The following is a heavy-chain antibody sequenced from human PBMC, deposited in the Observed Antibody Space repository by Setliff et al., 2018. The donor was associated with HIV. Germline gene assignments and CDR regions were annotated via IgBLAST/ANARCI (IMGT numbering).Heavy chain of an antibody. V-gene: IGHV4-59*12. CDR3: ASGYGSGTYPGD. CDR2: IYYSGNT. D-gene: IGHD3-10*01. Sequence: SETLSLTCTVSGGSISSYYWSWIRQPPGKGLEWIGSIYYSGNTYYNPSLKSRVTISLDTSKNQFSLKLSSVTVADTAVYYCASGYGSGTYPGDWGQGTLVTVSS. CDR1: GGSISSYY. J-gene: IGHJ4*02.